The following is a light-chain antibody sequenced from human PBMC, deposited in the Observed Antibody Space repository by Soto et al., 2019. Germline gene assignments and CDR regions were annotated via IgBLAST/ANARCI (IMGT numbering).Light chain of an antibody. CDR1: QSVRSSY. V-gene: IGKV3-20*01. Sequence: EVVLTQSPGTLSLSPGERATLSCRASQSVRSSYLAWYQQKPGQAPRLLISGASSRATGIPDRFSGSGSGTDFTLTISRLEPEDSAVYYCQQCDTSPWTFGQGTKVEIK. J-gene: IGKJ1*01. CDR2: GAS. CDR3: QQCDTSPWT.